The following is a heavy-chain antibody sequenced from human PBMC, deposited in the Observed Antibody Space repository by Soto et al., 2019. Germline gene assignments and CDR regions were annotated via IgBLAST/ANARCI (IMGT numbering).Heavy chain of an antibody. CDR1: GGSISSYY. J-gene: IGHJ5*02. V-gene: IGHV4-59*01. D-gene: IGHD6-19*01. Sequence: KPSETLSLTCTVSGGSISSYYWSWIRQPPGKGLEWIGYIYYSGSTNYNPSLKSRVTISVDTSKNQFSLKLSSVTAADTAVYYCARDRTKSSGLNWFDPWGQGTLVTVSS. CDR2: IYYSGST. CDR3: ARDRTKSSGLNWFDP.